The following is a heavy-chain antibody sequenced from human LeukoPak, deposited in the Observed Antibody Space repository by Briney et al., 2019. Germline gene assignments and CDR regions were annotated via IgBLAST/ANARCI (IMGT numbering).Heavy chain of an antibody. CDR2: IYYSGST. CDR3: ARNSGWYEASIDY. Sequence: SETLSLTCTVSGGSISSYYWSWIRQPPGKGLEWIGYIYYSGSTNYNPSLKSRVTISVDTSKNQFSLKLSSVTAADTAVYYCARNSGWYEASIDYWGQGTLVTVSS. V-gene: IGHV4-59*01. J-gene: IGHJ4*02. D-gene: IGHD6-19*01. CDR1: GGSISSYY.